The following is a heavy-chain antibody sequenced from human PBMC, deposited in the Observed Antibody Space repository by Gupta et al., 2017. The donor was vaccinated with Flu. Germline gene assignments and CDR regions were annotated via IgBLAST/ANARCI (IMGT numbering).Heavy chain of an antibody. CDR3: ARERFCNTDSCYRWFDP. CDR2: VNPHSGST. Sequence: VQLVQSGADVGKPGASVKVSCKASGYSFTDYYIHWVRQAPGQGLEWMGRVNPHSGSTNYEHKFQGRVTLAMDTSISTAYMELTRLRSDDTAVDYCARERFCNTDSCYRWFDPWGPGTLVIVAS. V-gene: IGHV1-2*06. J-gene: IGHJ5*02. CDR1: GYSFTDYY. D-gene: IGHD2-15*01.